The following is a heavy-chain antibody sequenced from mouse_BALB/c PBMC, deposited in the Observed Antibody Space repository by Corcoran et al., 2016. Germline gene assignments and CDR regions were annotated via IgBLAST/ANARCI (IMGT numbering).Heavy chain of an antibody. J-gene: IGHJ3*01. Sequence: EVQLQQSGPELVKPGASVKMSCTASGYTFPSYVMHWVKQKPGQGLEWIGYINPYNDGTKYNEKFKGKATMTSDKSSSTAYMELSSLTSEDSAVYYCATGFAYWGQGTLVTVSA. CDR2: INPYNDGT. V-gene: IGHV1S136*01. CDR3: ATGFAY. CDR1: GYTFPSYV.